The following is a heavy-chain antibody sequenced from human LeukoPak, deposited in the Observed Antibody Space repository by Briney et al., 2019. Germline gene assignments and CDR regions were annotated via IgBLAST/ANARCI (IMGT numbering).Heavy chain of an antibody. J-gene: IGHJ3*02. Sequence: GGSLRLSCAASGFTFNSYSMNWVRQAPGKGLEWLSSISRNSDYIYYAGSVKGRFTISRDNAKNSLYLQMNSLRAEDTAVYYCARQIAVAGFDIWGQGTMVTVSS. D-gene: IGHD6-19*01. CDR3: ARQIAVAGFDI. CDR1: GFTFNSYS. CDR2: ISRNSDYI. V-gene: IGHV3-21*01.